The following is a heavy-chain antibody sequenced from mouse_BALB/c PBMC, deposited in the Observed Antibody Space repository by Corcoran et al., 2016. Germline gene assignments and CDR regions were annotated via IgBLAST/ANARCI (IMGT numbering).Heavy chain of an antibody. D-gene: IGHD1-1*01. CDR1: GYTFTNYG. CDR2: INTYTGEP. Sequence: QMQLVQSGAELKKTGETVKIFCKAAGYTFTNYGMKWVKQAPGKGLKWMGGINTYTGEPTYADDFKGRFAFSLETSASTAYLQINNLKNEDTATYFCTSYYGSSYFDYWGQGTTLTVSS. CDR3: TSYYGSSYFDY. J-gene: IGHJ2*01. V-gene: IGHV9-3-1*01.